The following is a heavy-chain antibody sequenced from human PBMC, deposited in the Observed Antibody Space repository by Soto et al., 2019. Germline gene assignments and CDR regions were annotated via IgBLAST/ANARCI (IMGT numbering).Heavy chain of an antibody. CDR3: ARGRGLVRQLYNSYYGVDL. CDR2: TYYSGNT. D-gene: IGHD3-10*01. V-gene: IGHV4-39*02. CDR1: GGSIDRSNYY. J-gene: IGHJ6*02. Sequence: SETLSLTCTVSGGSIDRSNYYWDWLRQPPGKGLEWLGRTYYSGNTYYNPSLESRVTMSVDTSKKQLSLRLRSVTATDTAVYYCARGRGLVRQLYNSYYGVDLWGQGTTVTVSS.